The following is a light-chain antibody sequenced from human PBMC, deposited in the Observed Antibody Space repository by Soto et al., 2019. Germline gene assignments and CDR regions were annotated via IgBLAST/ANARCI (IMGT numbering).Light chain of an antibody. Sequence: AIQMTQSPSSLSASVGDRVTITCRASQGIGNDLGWYQQKPGKAPKLLIYGASSLQSGVPSRFSGSGSGAVFTLTISSLQPEDFATYYCLQDYNYPLTFGGGTKVEIK. CDR2: GAS. CDR1: QGIGND. CDR3: LQDYNYPLT. J-gene: IGKJ4*01. V-gene: IGKV1-6*01.